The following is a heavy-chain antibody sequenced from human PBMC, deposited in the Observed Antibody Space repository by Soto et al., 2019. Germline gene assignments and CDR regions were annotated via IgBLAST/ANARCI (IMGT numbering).Heavy chain of an antibody. CDR1: GFSFRNYP. V-gene: IGHV3-23*01. D-gene: IGHD3-10*01. Sequence: GGSLRLSCAASGFSFRNYPMTWVRQAPGKGLEWVSAITDTGGITYYADSVKGRFTISRDNSENTLYLQMDSLRAEDTAVYYSARDRGALFYFDYWGQGALVTVSS. CDR2: ITDTGGIT. CDR3: ARDRGALFYFDY. J-gene: IGHJ4*02.